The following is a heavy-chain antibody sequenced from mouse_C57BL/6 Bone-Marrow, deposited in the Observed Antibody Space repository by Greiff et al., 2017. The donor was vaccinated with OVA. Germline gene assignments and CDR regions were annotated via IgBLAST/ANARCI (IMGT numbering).Heavy chain of an antibody. CDR1: GYTFTSYG. CDR2: IYPRSGNT. Sequence: VQLPQSGAELARPGASVKLSCKASGYTFTSYGISWVKQRTGQGLEWIGEIYPRSGNTYYNEKFKGKATLTADKSSSTAYMELRSLTSEDSAVYFCARPGSSYEAWFAYWGQGTLVTVSA. D-gene: IGHD1-1*01. V-gene: IGHV1-81*01. J-gene: IGHJ3*01. CDR3: ARPGSSYEAWFAY.